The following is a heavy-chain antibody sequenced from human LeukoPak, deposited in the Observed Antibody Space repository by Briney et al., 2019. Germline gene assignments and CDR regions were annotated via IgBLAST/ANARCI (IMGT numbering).Heavy chain of an antibody. D-gene: IGHD2-21*02. CDR2: IEPGGSGK. CDR3: ARDPYCGGDCSPDY. J-gene: IGHJ4*02. V-gene: IGHV3-7*03. CDR1: GFAFSSLY. Sequence: GGSLRLYCAASGFAFSSLYMSWVRQAPGRGPEWLANIEPGGSGKYYIDSVKGRFTISRDNAKNSLYLQMNSLRVEDTAMYYCARDPYCGGDCSPDYWGQGTLVTVSS.